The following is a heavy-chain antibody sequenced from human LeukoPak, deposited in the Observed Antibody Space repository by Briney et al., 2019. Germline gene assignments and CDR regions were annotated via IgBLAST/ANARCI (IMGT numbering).Heavy chain of an antibody. J-gene: IGHJ4*02. D-gene: IGHD3-10*01. CDR1: GFNFRDYH. Sequence: GGSLRLSCAASGFNFRDYHMSWIRQAPGKGLEWVAYIVGSSSYTNYADSVKGRFTISRDNGENSLYLQMNSLRDEDTAVYYCATGAATDYWGEGTLVTVSS. V-gene: IGHV3-11*06. CDR3: ATGAATDY. CDR2: IVGSSSYT.